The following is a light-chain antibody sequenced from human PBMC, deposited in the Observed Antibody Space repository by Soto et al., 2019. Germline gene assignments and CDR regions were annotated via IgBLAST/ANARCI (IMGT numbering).Light chain of an antibody. V-gene: IGLV2-8*01. J-gene: IGLJ1*01. CDR3: SSYAGSNNFV. CDR1: SSDVGGYNY. CDR2: EVN. Sequence: QSALTQPPSASGSPGQSVTISCTGISSDVGGYNYVSWYQQHPGKAPKVMIYEVNKRPSGVPDRFSGSKSGNTASLAGSGLQAEDEADYYCSSYAGSNNFVFGTGTKVTVL.